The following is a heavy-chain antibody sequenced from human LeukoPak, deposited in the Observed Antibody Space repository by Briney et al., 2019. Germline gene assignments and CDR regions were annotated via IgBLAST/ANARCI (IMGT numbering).Heavy chain of an antibody. CDR2: INPNSGGT. J-gene: IGHJ6*02. V-gene: IGHV1-2*06. CDR1: GYTFTGYC. D-gene: IGHD3-16*01. CDR3: ARVDGVHYGMDV. Sequence: ASVKVSCKASGYTFTGYCMHWVRQAPGQRLEWMGRINPNSGGTNYAQKFQGRVTMTRDTSISTAYMELSRLRSDDTAVYYCARVDGVHYGMDVWGQGTTVTVSS.